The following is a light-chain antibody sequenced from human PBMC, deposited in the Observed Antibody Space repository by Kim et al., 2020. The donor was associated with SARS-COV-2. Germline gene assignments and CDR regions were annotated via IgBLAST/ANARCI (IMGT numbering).Light chain of an antibody. CDR1: QSVLNRSNNKNY. V-gene: IGKV4-1*01. J-gene: IGKJ1*01. CDR2: WAS. CDR3: QQYYDTRWT. Sequence: DIVMTQSPDSLAVSLGERATINCKSSQSVLNRSNNKNYLAWYQQKPRQPPKLLIYWASTRESGVHDRFSGSGSGTDFTLTISSLQAEDVAVYYCQQYYDTRWTFGQGTKVDIK.